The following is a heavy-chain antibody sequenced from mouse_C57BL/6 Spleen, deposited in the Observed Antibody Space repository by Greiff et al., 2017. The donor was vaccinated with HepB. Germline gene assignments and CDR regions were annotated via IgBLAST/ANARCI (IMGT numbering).Heavy chain of an antibody. CDR3: AREVYGSSSGYAMDY. Sequence: VQLQQSGAELARPGASVKLSCKASGYTFTSYGISWVKQRTGQGLEWIGEIYPRSGNTYYNEKFKGKATLTADKSSSTAYMELRSLISEDSAVYFCAREVYGSSSGYAMDYWGQGTSVTVSS. V-gene: IGHV1-81*01. J-gene: IGHJ4*01. D-gene: IGHD1-1*01. CDR2: IYPRSGNT. CDR1: GYTFTSYG.